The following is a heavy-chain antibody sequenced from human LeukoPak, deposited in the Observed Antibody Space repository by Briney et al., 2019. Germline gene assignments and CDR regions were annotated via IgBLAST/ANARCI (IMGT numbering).Heavy chain of an antibody. V-gene: IGHV3-11*04. CDR1: GFTFSDYY. D-gene: IGHD3-10*02. Sequence: GGSLRLSCAASGFTFSDYYMSWIRQSPGKGLERVSYISSSGSTIDYADSVKGRFTISRDNAKNSLYLQMNSLRAEDTAVYYCAELGITMIGGVWGKGTTVTISS. CDR3: AELGITMIGGV. CDR2: ISSSGSTI. J-gene: IGHJ6*04.